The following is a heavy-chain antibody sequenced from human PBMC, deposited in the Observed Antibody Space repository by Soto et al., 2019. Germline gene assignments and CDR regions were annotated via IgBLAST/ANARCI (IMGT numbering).Heavy chain of an antibody. Sequence: KTSETLSLTCTVSGGSISSYYWSWIRQPPGKGLEWIGYIYYSGSTNYNPSLKSRVTISVDTSKNQFSLKLSSVTAADTAVYYCAGIPYYYDSSGPYWGQGTLVTVSS. J-gene: IGHJ4*02. CDR3: AGIPYYYDSSGPY. D-gene: IGHD3-22*01. CDR2: IYYSGST. V-gene: IGHV4-59*01. CDR1: GGSISSYY.